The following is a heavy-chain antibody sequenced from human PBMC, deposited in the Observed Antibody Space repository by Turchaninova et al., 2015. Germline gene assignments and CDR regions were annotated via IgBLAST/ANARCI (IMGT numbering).Heavy chain of an antibody. CDR3: AGRGITRAYWYFEL. Sequence: EEQLVQSGPEVKKPGESLKISCKASGYNFIEYWIGWVSQMRGQGLEWLGVMCPGDSVTSSSQSFTGQVTITDGNYTSTAYLRGGSRKASDIAVDYGAGRGITRAYWYFELWGRGTLV. CDR1: GYNFIEYW. V-gene: IGHV5-51*01. D-gene: IGHD1-14*01. CDR2: MCPGDSVT. J-gene: IGHJ2*01.